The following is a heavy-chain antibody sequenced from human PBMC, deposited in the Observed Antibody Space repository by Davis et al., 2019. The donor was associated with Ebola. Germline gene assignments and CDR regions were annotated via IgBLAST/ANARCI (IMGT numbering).Heavy chain of an antibody. CDR1: GFTFSDYY. J-gene: IGHJ6*02. CDR3: ARDGVVYYYGSGSYLGGMDV. CDR2: ISSSGSTI. Sequence: GESLKISCAASGFTFSDYYMSWIRQAPGKGLEWVSYISSSGSTIYYADSVKGRFTISRDNAKNSLYLQMNSLRAEDTAVYYCARDGVVYYYGSGSYLGGMDVWGQGTTVTVSS. D-gene: IGHD3-10*01. V-gene: IGHV3-11*01.